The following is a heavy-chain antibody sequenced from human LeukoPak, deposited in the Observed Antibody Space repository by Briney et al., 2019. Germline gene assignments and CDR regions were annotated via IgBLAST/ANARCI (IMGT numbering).Heavy chain of an antibody. CDR2: IKQDGSEE. V-gene: IGHV3-7*01. J-gene: IGHJ4*02. D-gene: IGHD1-26*01. CDR1: GFTFSSYW. CDR3: ARGSSAGASLRHDY. Sequence: PGGSLRLSCAASGFTFSSYWMSWVRQAPGKGLEWVANIKQDGSEENFVDSVKGRFTISRDNAKKSLYLQKNSLRAGDTAVYYCARGSSAGASLRHDYWGQGTLVTVSS.